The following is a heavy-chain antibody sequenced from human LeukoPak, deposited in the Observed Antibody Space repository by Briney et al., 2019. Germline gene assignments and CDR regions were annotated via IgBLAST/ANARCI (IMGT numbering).Heavy chain of an antibody. Sequence: ASLKVSCKASGYTFTSYGISWVRQAPGQGLEWMGWISAYNGNTNYAQKLQGRVTMTTDTSTSTAYMELRSLRSDDTAVYYCARVSSLTYYYDSSGYYPIRSWGQGTLVTVSS. J-gene: IGHJ4*02. D-gene: IGHD3-22*01. CDR2: ISAYNGNT. V-gene: IGHV1-18*01. CDR1: GYTFTSYG. CDR3: ARVSSLTYYYDSSGYYPIRS.